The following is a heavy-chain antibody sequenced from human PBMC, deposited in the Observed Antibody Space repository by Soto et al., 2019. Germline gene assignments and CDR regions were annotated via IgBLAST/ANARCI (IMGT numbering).Heavy chain of an antibody. V-gene: IGHV4-34*01. J-gene: IGHJ4*02. D-gene: IGHD3-10*01. CDR2: INNSGST. CDR1: GGSFSGYY. Sequence: QVQLQQWGAGLLKPSETLSLTCAVYGGSFSGYYWSWIRQPPGKGLEWIGEINNSGSTNYNPSLKSRVTISVDPSKNQFSLKLSSVTAADTAVYYCASVRMVRGVIISSPPDWGQGTLVTVSS. CDR3: ASVRMVRGVIISSPPD.